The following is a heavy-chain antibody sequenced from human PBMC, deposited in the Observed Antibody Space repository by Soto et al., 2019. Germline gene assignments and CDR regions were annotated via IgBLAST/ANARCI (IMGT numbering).Heavy chain of an antibody. CDR2: VNPSNANT. CDR3: ARVSRGAFDI. CDR1: GYTFTNYY. V-gene: IGHV1-46*01. Sequence: ASVKVSCKASGYTFTNYYMHWVRQAPGQGLEWMGVVNPSNANTNYAQKFQGRVTLTRGTSTSTVYMDLSSLRSDDTAVYYCARVSRGAFDIWGQGTKVTVSS. J-gene: IGHJ3*02.